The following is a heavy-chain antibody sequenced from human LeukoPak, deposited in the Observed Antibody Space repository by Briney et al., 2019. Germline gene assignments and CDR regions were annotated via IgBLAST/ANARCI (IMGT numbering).Heavy chain of an antibody. Sequence: PGGSLRLSCAASGFTFDDYGMSWVRQAPGKGLEWVGRITSKPEGGTTDCAAPVKDRFIISRDDSRNTLYLQMNSLKTEDTAVYYCTTVDRVVSPSQFYGMDVWGQGTTVTVSS. CDR2: ITSKPEGGTT. J-gene: IGHJ6*02. CDR3: TTVDRVVSPSQFYGMDV. CDR1: GFTFDDYG. V-gene: IGHV3-15*01.